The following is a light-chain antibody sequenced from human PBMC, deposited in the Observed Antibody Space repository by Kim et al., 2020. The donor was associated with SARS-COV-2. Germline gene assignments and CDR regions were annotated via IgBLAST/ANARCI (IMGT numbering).Light chain of an antibody. J-gene: IGLJ3*02. CDR3: NSRDSSGNHWV. CDR2: GKN. Sequence: SSELTQGPAVSVALGQTDGITCQGDSRRSYYASWYQQKQGQAPVLVIYGKNNRPSGIPDRFSGSSSGNTASLTITGAQAEDEADYYCNSRDSSGNHWVFGGGTQLTVL. CDR1: SRRSYY. V-gene: IGLV3-19*01.